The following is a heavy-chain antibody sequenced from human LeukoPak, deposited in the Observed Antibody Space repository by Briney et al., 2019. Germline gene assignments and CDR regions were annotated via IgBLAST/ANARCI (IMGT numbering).Heavy chain of an antibody. CDR3: ARVRRDYDSSGYYYDWFDP. D-gene: IGHD3-22*01. Sequence: GGSLRLSCAASGFTVSSNYMSWVRQAPGKGLEWVPVIYSGGSTYYADSVKGRFTISRDNSKNTLYLQMNSLRAEDTAVYYCARVRRDYDSSGYYYDWFDPWGQGTLVTVSS. CDR2: IYSGGST. J-gene: IGHJ5*02. CDR1: GFTVSSNY. V-gene: IGHV3-53*01.